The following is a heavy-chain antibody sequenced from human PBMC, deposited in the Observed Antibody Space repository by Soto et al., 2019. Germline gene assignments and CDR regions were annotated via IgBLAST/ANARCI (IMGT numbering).Heavy chain of an antibody. J-gene: IGHJ4*02. CDR1: GXTFSSHS. V-gene: IGHV3-23*01. CDR2: IIGSGGST. D-gene: IGHD5-12*01. Sequence: GSLRLSCAASGXTFSSHSMSWVRQAPGKGLEWVSTIIGSGGSTYYADSVKGRFTVSSDNSKSTLYLQMNSLRAEETAVYYCAKYPEYSGFDGSFFDYWGQGTLGTVSS. CDR3: AKYPEYSGFDGSFFDY.